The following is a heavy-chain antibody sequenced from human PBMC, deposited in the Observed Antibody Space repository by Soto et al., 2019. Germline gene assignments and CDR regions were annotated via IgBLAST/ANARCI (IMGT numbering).Heavy chain of an antibody. CDR2: INHSGRV. V-gene: IGHV4-34*01. D-gene: IGHD3-22*01. CDR1: GGSFSGHS. CDR3: STRAYDTNGYYRFDH. J-gene: IGHJ5*01. Sequence: SETLSLTCTVYGGSFSGHSWTWIRQSPGKGLEWIGDINHSGRVNYSPSLKSRVTISLDTSKNQFSLTLSAVTAADTAMYYCSTRAYDTNGYYRFDHWGQGTLVTVSS.